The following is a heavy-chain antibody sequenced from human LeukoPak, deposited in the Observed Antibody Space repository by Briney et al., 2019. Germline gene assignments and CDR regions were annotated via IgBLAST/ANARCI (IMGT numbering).Heavy chain of an antibody. D-gene: IGHD5-12*01. V-gene: IGHV3-23*01. CDR3: AKNKCERLTHFDY. Sequence: PGGSLTLSCAASALTFSSYAMSWVRHAQGKGLEWVSAVSDSGVGTYYADSVKGRFTISRDNSKNTLYLQMNSLRAEDTAVYYCAKNKCERLTHFDYWGQGTLVTVSS. CDR1: ALTFSSYA. J-gene: IGHJ4*02. CDR2: VSDSGVGT.